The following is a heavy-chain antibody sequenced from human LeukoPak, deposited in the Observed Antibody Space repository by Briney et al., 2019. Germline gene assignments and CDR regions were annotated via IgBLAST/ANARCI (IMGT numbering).Heavy chain of an antibody. D-gene: IGHD3-10*01. CDR3: ARGMGYGSGSYYWPYYYYCYGMDV. J-gene: IGHJ6*02. CDR2: IYYSGST. Sequence: SETLSLTCTVSGGSISSYYWSWIRQPPGKGLEWIGYIYYSGSTNYNPSLKSRVTISVDTSKNQFSLKLSSVTAADTAVYYRARGMGYGSGSYYWPYYYYCYGMDVWGQGTTVTVSS. V-gene: IGHV4-59*01. CDR1: GGSISSYY.